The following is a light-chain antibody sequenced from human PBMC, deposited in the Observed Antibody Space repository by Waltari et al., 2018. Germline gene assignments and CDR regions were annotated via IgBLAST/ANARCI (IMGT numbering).Light chain of an antibody. CDR1: NSHIQRNT. J-gene: IGLJ2*01. V-gene: IGLV1-44*01. Sequence: QSVVTQPPSASGTPGPRVAISCSGSNSHIQRNTVHWYQHVPGPAPQLLIYNNDQRPSGVPDRFSGSKSDFSASLAISGLQAEDEGDYYCVSWDDSLNGEIFGGGTRLTVL. CDR3: VSWDDSLNGEI. CDR2: NND.